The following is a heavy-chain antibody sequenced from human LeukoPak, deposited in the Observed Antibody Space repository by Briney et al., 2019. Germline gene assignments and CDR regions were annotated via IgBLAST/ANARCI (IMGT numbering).Heavy chain of an antibody. CDR3: ARNRGGIYCSSTSCYSTYGMDV. D-gene: IGHD2-2*01. CDR2: IYPGDSDT. J-gene: IGHJ6*02. V-gene: IGHV5-51*01. Sequence: GESLKISCKGSGYSFTSNWIGWVRQMPGKGLEWMGIIYPGDSDTRYSPSFQGQVTISADKSFTTAYLQWSSLRASDTAMYYCARNRGGIYCSSTSCYSTYGMDVWGQGTTVTVSS. CDR1: GYSFTSNW.